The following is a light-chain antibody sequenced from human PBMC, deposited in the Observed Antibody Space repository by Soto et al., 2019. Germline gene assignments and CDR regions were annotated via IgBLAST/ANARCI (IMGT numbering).Light chain of an antibody. CDR3: QSYDSSLSGWV. CDR2: GNS. Sequence: QSVLTQPPSVSGAPGQRVTISCTGSSSNIGAGYDVHWYQQLPGTAPKLLIYGNSNRPSGVPDRFSGSKSGTSASLAITGLGAEDEADYYCQSYDSSLSGWVLGGGTKLTVL. CDR1: SSNIGAGYD. V-gene: IGLV1-40*01. J-gene: IGLJ3*02.